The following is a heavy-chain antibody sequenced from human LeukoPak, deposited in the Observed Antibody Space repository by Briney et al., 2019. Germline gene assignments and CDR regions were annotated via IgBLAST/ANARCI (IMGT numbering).Heavy chain of an antibody. V-gene: IGHV3-30*18. CDR1: GFTFSSYG. D-gene: IGHD3-22*01. J-gene: IGHJ4*02. CDR2: ISYDGSNK. Sequence: PGGPLRLSCAASGFTFSSYGMHWVRQAPGKGLEWVAVISYDGSNKYYADSVKGRFTISRDNSKNTLYLQMNSLRAGDTAVYYCAKDLGGYDSSGYYGDYWGQGTLVTVSS. CDR3: AKDLGGYDSSGYYGDY.